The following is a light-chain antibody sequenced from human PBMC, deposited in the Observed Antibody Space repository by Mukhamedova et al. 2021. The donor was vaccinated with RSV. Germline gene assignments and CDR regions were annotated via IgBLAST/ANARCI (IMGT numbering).Light chain of an antibody. CDR3: QQLKTYPLT. V-gene: IGKV1-9*01. CDR2: GAS. J-gene: IGKJ4*01. Sequence: QKPGKAPKLLINGASTLQSGVPSRFSGSGSDTEFTLTISSLPPEDFATYYCQQLKTYPLTFGGGTKVEIK.